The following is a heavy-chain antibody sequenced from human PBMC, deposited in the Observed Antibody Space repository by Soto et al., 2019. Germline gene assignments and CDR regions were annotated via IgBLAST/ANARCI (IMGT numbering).Heavy chain of an antibody. V-gene: IGHV1-2*04. CDR3: ARGDSTDCSNGVCSFFYNHDMDV. J-gene: IGHJ6*02. CDR1: GYSFTDYH. D-gene: IGHD2-8*01. Sequence: ASVKVSCKASGYSFTDYHIHWVRQAPGQGLEWLGRINPKSGGTSTAQKFQGWVTMTTDTAISTASMELTRLTSDDTAIYYCARGDSTDCSNGVCSFFYNHDMDVWGQGTTVTVSS. CDR2: INPKSGGT.